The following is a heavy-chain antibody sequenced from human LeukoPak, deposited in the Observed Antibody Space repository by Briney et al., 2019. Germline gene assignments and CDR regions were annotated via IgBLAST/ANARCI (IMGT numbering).Heavy chain of an antibody. Sequence: SETLSLTCTVSGYSISSGYYWGWIRQPPGKGLEWIGSIYHSGSTYYNPSLKSRVTISVDTSKNQFSLKLSSVTAADTAVYYCARGGSGSYYISYNWFDPWGQGTLVTVSS. CDR2: IYHSGST. CDR1: GYSISSGYY. CDR3: ARGGSGSYYISYNWFDP. V-gene: IGHV4-38-2*02. D-gene: IGHD3-10*01. J-gene: IGHJ5*02.